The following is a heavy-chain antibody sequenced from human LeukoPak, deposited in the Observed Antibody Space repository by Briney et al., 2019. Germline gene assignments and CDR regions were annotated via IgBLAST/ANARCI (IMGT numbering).Heavy chain of an antibody. CDR2: IYSGGST. J-gene: IGHJ4*02. V-gene: IGHV3-66*01. CDR1: GFTVSSNY. D-gene: IGHD3-10*01. Sequence: GGSLRLSCAASGFTVSSNYMSWVRQAPGKGLEWVSVIYSGGSTYYADSVKGRFTISRGNSKNTLYLQMNSLRAEDTAVYYCARRGDYGSGSYFDYWGQGTLVTVSS. CDR3: ARRGDYGSGSYFDY.